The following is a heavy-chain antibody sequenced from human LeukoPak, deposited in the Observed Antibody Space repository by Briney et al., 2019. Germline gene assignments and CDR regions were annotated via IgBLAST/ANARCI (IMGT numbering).Heavy chain of an antibody. V-gene: IGHV4-4*02. CDR2: IYHSGST. CDR3: AGLGYYDSSGYSLLDY. Sequence: PSGTLSLTCAVSGGSISSSNWWSWVRQPPGKGLEWIGEIYHSGSTNYNPSLKSRVTISVDKSKNQFSLKLSSVTAADTAVYYCAGLGYYDSSGYSLLDYWGQGTLVTVSS. J-gene: IGHJ4*02. D-gene: IGHD3-22*01. CDR1: GGSISSSNW.